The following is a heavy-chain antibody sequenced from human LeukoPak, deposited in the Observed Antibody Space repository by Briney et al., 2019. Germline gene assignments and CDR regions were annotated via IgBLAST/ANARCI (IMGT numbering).Heavy chain of an antibody. D-gene: IGHD1-26*01. V-gene: IGHV4-34*01. Sequence: SETLSLTCAVYGGSFSGYYWSWIRQPPGKGLEWIGEINHSGSTNYNPSLKSRVTISVDTSKNQFSLKLSSVTAADTAVYYCARINGNYFDYWAREPWSPSPQ. CDR1: GGSFSGYY. CDR3: ARINGNYFDY. J-gene: IGHJ4*02. CDR2: INHSGST.